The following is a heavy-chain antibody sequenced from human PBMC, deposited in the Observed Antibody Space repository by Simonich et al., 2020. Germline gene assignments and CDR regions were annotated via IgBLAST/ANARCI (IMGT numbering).Heavy chain of an antibody. Sequence: EVQLLESGGGLVQPGGSLRLSCAASGFTFSSFAMRWVRQAPGEVWSGVYAVSGRGGSTYDADSVKGRFTISRDNSKNTLYLQMNSLRVEDTAVYYCAKDSSLVGATDWFDPWGQGTLVTVSS. CDR3: AKDSSLVGATDWFDP. V-gene: IGHV3-23*01. J-gene: IGHJ5*02. CDR2: VSGRGGST. CDR1: GFTFSSFA. D-gene: IGHD1-26*01.